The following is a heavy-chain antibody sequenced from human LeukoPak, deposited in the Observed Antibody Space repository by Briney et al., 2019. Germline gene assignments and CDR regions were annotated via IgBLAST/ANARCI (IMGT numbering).Heavy chain of an antibody. CDR3: ARHNYDFWSGYSIDY. J-gene: IGHJ4*02. CDR2: IYYSGST. CDR1: GGSISSSSYY. Sequence: SETLSLTCTVSGGSISSSSYYWGWIRQPPGKGLEWIGTIYYSGSTYYNPSLKSRVTISVDTSKNQFSLKLSSVTAADTAVYYCARHNYDFWSGYSIDYWGQGTLVTVSS. V-gene: IGHV4-39*01. D-gene: IGHD3-3*01.